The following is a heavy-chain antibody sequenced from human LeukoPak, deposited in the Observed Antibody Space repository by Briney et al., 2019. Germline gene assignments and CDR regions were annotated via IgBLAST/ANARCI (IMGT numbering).Heavy chain of an antibody. Sequence: SETLSLTCTVSGGSISSYYWSWIRQPPGKGLEWIGYIYYSGSTNYNPSLKSRVTISVDTSKNQFSLKLSSVTAADTAVYYCARVTCYDSSGYYYGGASDIWGQGTMVTVSS. CDR3: ARVTCYDSSGYYYGGASDI. CDR1: GGSISSYY. V-gene: IGHV4-59*08. CDR2: IYYSGST. D-gene: IGHD3-22*01. J-gene: IGHJ3*02.